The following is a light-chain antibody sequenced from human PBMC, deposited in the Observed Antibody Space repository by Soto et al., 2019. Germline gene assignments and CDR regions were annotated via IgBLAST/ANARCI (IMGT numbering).Light chain of an antibody. J-gene: IGLJ1*01. Sequence: SVLTQPASVSGSPRQSITISCTGTSSDVGGYNYVSWYQQHPGKAPKLMIYEVSNRPSGVSNRFSGSKSGNTASLTISGLQAEDEADYYCSSYTSSSTRVFGTGTKLTVL. CDR3: SSYTSSSTRV. CDR2: EVS. V-gene: IGLV2-14*01. CDR1: SSDVGGYNY.